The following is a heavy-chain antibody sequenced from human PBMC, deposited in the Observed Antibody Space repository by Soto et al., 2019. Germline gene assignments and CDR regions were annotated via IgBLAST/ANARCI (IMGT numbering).Heavy chain of an antibody. D-gene: IGHD3-10*01. V-gene: IGHV3-23*01. Sequence: GGSLRLSCAASGFTFSSYAMSWVRQAPGKGLEWVSAISGSGGSTYYADSVKGRFTISRDNSKNTLYLQMNSLRAEDTAVYYCANTMVRGVIIQKMAPTSDWGQGTLVTVSS. J-gene: IGHJ4*02. CDR3: ANTMVRGVIIQKMAPTSD. CDR2: ISGSGGST. CDR1: GFTFSSYA.